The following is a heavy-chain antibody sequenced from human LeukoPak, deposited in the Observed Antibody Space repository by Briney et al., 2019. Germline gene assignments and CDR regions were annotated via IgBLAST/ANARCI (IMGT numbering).Heavy chain of an antibody. V-gene: IGHV4-59*01. Sequence: SETLSLTCTVSGGSISSYYWSWIRQPPGKGLEWNGYIYYSGSTNYNPSLKSRVTISVDTSKNQFSLKLSSVTAADTAVYYCAREGNYYDSSAFDYWGQGTLVTVSS. CDR1: GGSISSYY. CDR3: AREGNYYDSSAFDY. CDR2: IYYSGST. D-gene: IGHD3-22*01. J-gene: IGHJ4*02.